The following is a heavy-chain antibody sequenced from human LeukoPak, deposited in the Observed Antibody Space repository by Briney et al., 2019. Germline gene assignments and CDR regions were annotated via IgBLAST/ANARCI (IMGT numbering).Heavy chain of an antibody. V-gene: IGHV5-51*01. Sequence: GESLQISCKGSGYSFTSYWIVWVRQMPGKGLEWMGIIYPGDSDTRYSPSFQGQVTISADKSISTAYLQWSSLKASDTAMYYCARPPAGPYSWFDPWGQGTLVTVSS. CDR1: GYSFTSYW. CDR2: IYPGDSDT. CDR3: ARPPAGPYSWFDP. D-gene: IGHD2-2*01. J-gene: IGHJ5*02.